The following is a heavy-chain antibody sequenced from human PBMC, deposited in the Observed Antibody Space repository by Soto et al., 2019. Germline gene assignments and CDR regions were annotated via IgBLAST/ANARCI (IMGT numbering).Heavy chain of an antibody. D-gene: IGHD3-3*01. V-gene: IGHV4-59*01. CDR3: ARDGGRYYAMVV. Sequence: QVQLQESGPRLVKPSETLSLTCNVSGDSISSYYWSWIRQPPGKGLEWIGYIYYSGSTNYNPSLKSRVSISVDTSKSQFSLKLSSVTAADTASYYCARDGGRYYAMVVWGQGTTVTVSS. CDR1: GDSISSYY. CDR2: IYYSGST. J-gene: IGHJ6*02.